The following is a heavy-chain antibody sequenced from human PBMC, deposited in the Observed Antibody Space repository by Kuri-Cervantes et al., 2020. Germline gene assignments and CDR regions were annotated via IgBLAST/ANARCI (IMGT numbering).Heavy chain of an antibody. D-gene: IGHD6-19*01. CDR3: ARDGRIAVAGVTYDAFDI. J-gene: IGHJ3*02. V-gene: IGHV3-30*03. Sequence: GGSLRLSCAASGFTFSSYSMNWVRQAPGKGLEWVAVISYDGSNKYYADSVKGRFTVSRDNSKNTLYLQMNSLRAEDTAVYYCARDGRIAVAGVTYDAFDIWGQGTMVTVSS. CDR1: GFTFSSYS. CDR2: ISYDGSNK.